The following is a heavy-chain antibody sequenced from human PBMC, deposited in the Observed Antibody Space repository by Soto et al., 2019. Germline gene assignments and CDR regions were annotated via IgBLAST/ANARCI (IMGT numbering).Heavy chain of an antibody. CDR1: GFTFDDYA. D-gene: IGHD4-17*01. CDR2: ISWNSGSI. CDR3: AKVAYGDYVSRRSAFDI. V-gene: IGHV3-9*01. J-gene: IGHJ3*02. Sequence: GGSLRLSCAASGFTFDDYAMHWVRQAPGKGLEWVSGISWNSGSIGYADSVKGRFTISRDNAKNSLYLQMNSPRAEDTALYYCAKVAYGDYVSRRSAFDIWGQGTMVTVSS.